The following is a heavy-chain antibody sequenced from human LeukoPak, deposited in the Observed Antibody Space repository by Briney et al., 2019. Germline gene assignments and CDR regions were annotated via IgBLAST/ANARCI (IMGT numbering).Heavy chain of an antibody. J-gene: IGHJ3*02. Sequence: SETLSLTCTVSGGSISSYYWSWIRQPAGKGLEWIGRIYTSGSTNYNPSLKSRVTISVDKSKNQFSLKLSSVTAADTAVYYCARASDTAMASDAFDIWGQGKMVTVSS. V-gene: IGHV4-4*07. CDR3: ARASDTAMASDAFDI. D-gene: IGHD5-18*01. CDR2: IYTSGST. CDR1: GGSISSYY.